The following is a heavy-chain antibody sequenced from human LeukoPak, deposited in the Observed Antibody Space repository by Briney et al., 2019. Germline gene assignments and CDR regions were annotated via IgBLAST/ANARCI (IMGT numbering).Heavy chain of an antibody. Sequence: GASVKVSCKASGYTFTGYYMYWVRQATGQGLEWMGWMNPNSGNTGYAQKFQGRVTMTRNTSISTAYMELSSLRSEDTAVYYCARGDGSGSYVLDGYWGQGTLVTVSS. J-gene: IGHJ4*02. CDR3: ARGDGSGSYVLDGY. CDR2: MNPNSGNT. D-gene: IGHD3-10*01. V-gene: IGHV1-8*02. CDR1: GYTFTGYY.